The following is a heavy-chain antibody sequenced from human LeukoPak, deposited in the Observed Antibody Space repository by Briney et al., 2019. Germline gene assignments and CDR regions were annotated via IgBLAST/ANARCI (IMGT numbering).Heavy chain of an antibody. CDR3: ASNYSSSWYYFDY. Sequence: PSETLSLTCTVSGGSLSSSSYYWGWIRQPPGKGREWIGSIYYSVSTYYNPSLKSRVTKSVHTSKNQFSLKLSSVTAADTAVYYCASNYSSSWYYFDYWRQGTLVTDSS. D-gene: IGHD6-13*01. CDR1: GGSLSSSSYY. V-gene: IGHV4-39*01. CDR2: IYYSVST. J-gene: IGHJ4*02.